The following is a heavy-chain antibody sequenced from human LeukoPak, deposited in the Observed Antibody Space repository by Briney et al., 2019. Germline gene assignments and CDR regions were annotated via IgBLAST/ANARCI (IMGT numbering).Heavy chain of an antibody. V-gene: IGHV4-34*01. Sequence: SETLSLTCAVYGGSFSGYYWSWIRQPPGKGLEWIGEINHSASTNYNPSLKSRVTISVDTSKNQFSLKLSSVTAADTAVYYCATSGGSGNGAYNWFDPWGQGTLVTVSS. CDR3: ATSGGSGNGAYNWFDP. D-gene: IGHD3-10*01. CDR1: GGSFSGYY. J-gene: IGHJ5*02. CDR2: INHSAST.